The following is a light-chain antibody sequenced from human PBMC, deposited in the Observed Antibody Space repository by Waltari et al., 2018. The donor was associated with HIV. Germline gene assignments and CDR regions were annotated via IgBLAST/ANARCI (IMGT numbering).Light chain of an antibody. Sequence: QSVLTQPPSASGTPGQTVTISCSGGPANIGANFVFWFQQFPGTAPKLLIYRDNLGHPGVPARVSGSKSGTSASLTISGLRSDDEAHYFCAVLDDTLGGGVFGGGTKLTVL. V-gene: IGLV1-47*01. J-gene: IGLJ2*01. CDR2: RDN. CDR1: PANIGANF. CDR3: AVLDDTLGGGV.